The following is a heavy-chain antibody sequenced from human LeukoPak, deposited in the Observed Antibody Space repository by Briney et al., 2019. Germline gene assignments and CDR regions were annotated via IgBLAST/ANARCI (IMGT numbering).Heavy chain of an antibody. D-gene: IGHD2-15*01. V-gene: IGHV3-21*01. J-gene: IGHJ3*02. CDR1: GFTFSFHN. Sequence: GGSLRLSCAASGFTFSFHNMNWVRQAPGKGLEWVSSISGNSNYIYYADSVRGRFTISRDNAKNSLYLQMNSLRAEDTAVYYCARDWVVVVAATYDAFDIWGQGTMVTVSS. CDR2: ISGNSNYI. CDR3: ARDWVVVVAATYDAFDI.